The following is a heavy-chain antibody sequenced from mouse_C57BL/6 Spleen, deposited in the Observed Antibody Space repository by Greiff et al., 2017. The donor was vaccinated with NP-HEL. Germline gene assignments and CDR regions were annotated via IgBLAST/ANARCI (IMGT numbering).Heavy chain of an antibody. J-gene: IGHJ2*01. CDR3: ARYWGGGYFDY. CDR1: GYAFSSSW. Sequence: VKLQESGPELVKPGASVKISCKASGYAFSSSWMNWVKQRPGKGLEWIGRIYPGDGDTNYNGKFKGKATLTADKSSSTAYMQLSSLTSEDSAVYFCARYWGGGYFDYWGQGTTLTVSS. V-gene: IGHV1-82*01. CDR2: IYPGDGDT.